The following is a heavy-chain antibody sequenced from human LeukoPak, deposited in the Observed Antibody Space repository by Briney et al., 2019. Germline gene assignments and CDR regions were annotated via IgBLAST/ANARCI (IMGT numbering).Heavy chain of an antibody. CDR3: ARVEVLPYMPTVPRWFSL. D-gene: IGHD4-17*01. CDR1: GGSISGDY. J-gene: IGHJ5*02. CDR2: IYYSGST. Sequence: PSETLSLTCTVSGGSISGDYWSWSRQPPGKGLEWIGYIYYSGSTNYNPSLKSRVTISVDTSKNQFSLKLSSVTAADTAVYYCARVEVLPYMPTVPRWFSLWRQGTLVTVSS. V-gene: IGHV4-59*01.